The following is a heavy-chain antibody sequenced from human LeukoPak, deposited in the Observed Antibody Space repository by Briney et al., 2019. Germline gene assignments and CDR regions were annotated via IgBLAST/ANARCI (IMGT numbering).Heavy chain of an antibody. D-gene: IGHD7-27*01. CDR1: GGSISSGSYY. CDR3: ASGPTTGYYYYMDV. J-gene: IGHJ6*03. CDR2: IYTSGST. V-gene: IGHV4-61*02. Sequence: SETLSLTCTVSGGSISSGSYYWNWIRQPAGKGQEWIGRIYTSGSTNYNPSLKSRVTISVDTSKNQFSLKLSSVTAADTAVYHCASGPTTGYYYYMDVWGKGTTVTVSS.